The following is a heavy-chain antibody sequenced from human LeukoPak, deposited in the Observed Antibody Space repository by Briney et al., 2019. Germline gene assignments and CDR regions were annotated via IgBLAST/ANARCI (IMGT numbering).Heavy chain of an antibody. CDR2: ISTSSSTI. J-gene: IGHJ4*02. CDR3: ARDLYGDYAPDY. D-gene: IGHD4-17*01. Sequence: GGSLRLSCAASGFIFSRYSVTWVRQAPGKGLEWVSYISTSSSTIYYADSVKGRFTISRDNAKASLYLQMNVLRDEDTAIYYCARDLYGDYAPDYWGQGTLVTVSS. CDR1: GFIFSRYS. V-gene: IGHV3-48*02.